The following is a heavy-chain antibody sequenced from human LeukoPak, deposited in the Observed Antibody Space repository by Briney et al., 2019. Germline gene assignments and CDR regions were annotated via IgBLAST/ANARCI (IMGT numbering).Heavy chain of an antibody. CDR3: ARESGKFDY. V-gene: IGHV3-43*02. J-gene: IGHJ4*02. CDR1: GLPIVDFA. Sequence: RGSLRLSCVASGLPIVDFAMHWVRQAPGQGLEWVSLISGDGVSTFFTDSVKGRFSISRDNSKNSLFMEMSSLRTEDTAMYYCARESGKFDYWGQGTLVAVSS. CDR2: ISGDGVST.